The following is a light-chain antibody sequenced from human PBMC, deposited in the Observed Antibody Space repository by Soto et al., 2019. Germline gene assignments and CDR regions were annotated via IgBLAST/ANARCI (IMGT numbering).Light chain of an antibody. J-gene: IGKJ5*01. V-gene: IGKV1-33*01. CDR3: HQYDSLPPT. Sequence: DIQMTQSPSSLSASVGDRVTITCRASQSISSYLNWYQQKPGKAPKPLIFDATNLETGVPSRFSGSGSRTHYSLTISSLQPEDFATYYCHQYDSLPPTFGQGTDWRI. CDR1: QSISSY. CDR2: DAT.